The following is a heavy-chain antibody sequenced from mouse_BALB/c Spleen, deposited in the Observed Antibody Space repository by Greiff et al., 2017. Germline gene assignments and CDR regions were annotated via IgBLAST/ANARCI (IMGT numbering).Heavy chain of an antibody. CDR1: GFTFNTYA. D-gene: IGHD1-1*01. CDR3: VREGDYYGSSYAMDY. V-gene: IGHV10-1*02. Sequence: EVKVVESGGGLVQPKGSLKLSCAASGFTFNTYAMNWVRQAPGKGLEWVARIRSKSNNYATYYADSVKDRFTISRDDSQSMLYLQMNNLKTEDTAMYYCVREGDYYGSSYAMDYWGQGTSVTVSS. J-gene: IGHJ4*01. CDR2: IRSKSNNYAT.